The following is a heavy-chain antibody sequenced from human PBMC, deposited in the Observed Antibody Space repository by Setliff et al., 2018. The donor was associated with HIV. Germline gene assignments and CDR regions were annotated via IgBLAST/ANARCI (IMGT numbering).Heavy chain of an antibody. CDR2: IYPGGGSI. CDR1: GGSIRSYY. CDR3: ARPSAGGGYNYWYFGL. Sequence: SETLSLTCTVSGGSIRSYYWNWLRQPPGKGLELIGYIYPGGGSINYNPSLKSRVTISVDTSKNQFSLKVSPVTAADTAVYYCARPSAGGGYNYWYFGLWGRGTLVTVSS. J-gene: IGHJ2*01. D-gene: IGHD5-12*01. V-gene: IGHV4-4*08.